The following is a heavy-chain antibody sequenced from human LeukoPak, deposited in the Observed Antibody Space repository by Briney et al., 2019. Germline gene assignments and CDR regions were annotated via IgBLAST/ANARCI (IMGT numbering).Heavy chain of an antibody. Sequence: GGSLRLSCAASGYTVSGNYMSWVRQAPGKGLEWLSVIHRGGNTYYADSVKGRFTISRDSSKNTVFLQMDSLRAEDTAVYYCARDPGYGLGVDYGDYWGQGTLVTVSS. CDR1: GYTVSGNY. CDR3: ARDPGYGLGVDYGDY. J-gene: IGHJ4*02. V-gene: IGHV3-66*01. CDR2: IHRGGNT. D-gene: IGHD3-10*01.